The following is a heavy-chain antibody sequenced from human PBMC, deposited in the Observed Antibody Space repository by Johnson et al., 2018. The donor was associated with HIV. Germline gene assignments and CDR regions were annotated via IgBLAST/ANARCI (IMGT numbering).Heavy chain of an antibody. D-gene: IGHD3-10*01. CDR1: GFTFSSYW. Sequence: EVQLVESGGGVVQPGGSLRLSCAASGFTFSSYWMHWVRQGPGKGLVWVPRINGDGSGITYADSVKGRFTISRDTAKNTLYLQMNSLRAEDTAVYYCASFWATGAFDIWGQGTMVTVSS. CDR2: INGDGSGI. CDR3: ASFWATGAFDI. V-gene: IGHV3-74*02. J-gene: IGHJ3*02.